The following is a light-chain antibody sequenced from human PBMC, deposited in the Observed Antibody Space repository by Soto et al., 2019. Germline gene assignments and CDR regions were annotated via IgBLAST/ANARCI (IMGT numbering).Light chain of an antibody. CDR2: GNS. CDR1: SSNIGAGYD. J-gene: IGLJ1*01. V-gene: IGLV1-40*01. Sequence: QSVLTQPPSVSGAPGQRVTISCTGSSSNIGAGYDVHWYQQLPGTVPKLLIYGNSNRPSGVPDRFSGSKSGTSASLAITGLQAEDEADYYCQSYDSSLSAHVFGTGTKLTVL. CDR3: QSYDSSLSAHV.